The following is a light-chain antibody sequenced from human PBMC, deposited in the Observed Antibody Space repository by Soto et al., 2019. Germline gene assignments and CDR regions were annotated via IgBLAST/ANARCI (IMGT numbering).Light chain of an antibody. Sequence: EIVLTQSPATLSLSPGERATLSCRASQSVSANLAWYQQKPGQAPRLLIYDASTRATGIPARFSGSGSGTEFTLTISSLGSEDFAVYYCQQYSNWPPLTFGGGTKVDIK. CDR1: QSVSAN. V-gene: IGKV3-15*01. J-gene: IGKJ4*01. CDR3: QQYSNWPPLT. CDR2: DAS.